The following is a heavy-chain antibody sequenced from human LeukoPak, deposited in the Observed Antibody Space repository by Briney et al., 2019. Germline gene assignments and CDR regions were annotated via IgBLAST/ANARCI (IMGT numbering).Heavy chain of an antibody. CDR2: ISGSGGST. D-gene: IGHD3-22*01. V-gene: IGHV3-23*01. CDR1: GFTFSSYA. CDR3: ANPPYYDSSGYYYFDY. J-gene: IGHJ4*02. Sequence: GGSLRLSCAASGFTFSSYAMSWVRQAPGKGLEWVSAISGSGGSTYYADSVKGRFTISRDNSKNTLYLQMNSLRAEDTAVYYCANPPYYDSSGYYYFDYWGQGTLVTVSS.